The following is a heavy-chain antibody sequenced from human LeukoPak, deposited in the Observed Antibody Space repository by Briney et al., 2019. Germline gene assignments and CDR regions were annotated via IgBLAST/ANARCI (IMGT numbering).Heavy chain of an antibody. CDR1: GDNVSSVTTA. D-gene: IGHD6-13*01. CDR2: AYYTSKWIT. V-gene: IGHV6-1*01. J-gene: IGHJ6*02. Sequence: SQTLSLTCAISGDNVSSVTTAWHWTRQSPSRGLEWLGRAYYTSKWITNYAVSVRSRITVNPNTYNNQFSLQLNSVTPEDTAVYYCARGYWATGMNVWGQGTTVTVSS. CDR3: ARGYWATGMNV.